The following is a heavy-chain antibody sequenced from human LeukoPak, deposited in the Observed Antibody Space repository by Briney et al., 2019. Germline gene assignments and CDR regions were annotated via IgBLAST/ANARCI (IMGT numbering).Heavy chain of an antibody. V-gene: IGHV1-2*02. J-gene: IGHJ3*02. D-gene: IGHD2-15*01. CDR3: ASSFCSGGSCYFYDFDI. CDR2: INPNSGGT. Sequence: ASVKVSCKASGYTFTGYYMHWVRQAPGQGLEWMGWINPNSGGTNCAQKFQGRVTMTRDTSISTAYMELSRLRSDDTAVYYCASSFCSGGSCYFYDFDIWGQGTMVTVSS. CDR1: GYTFTGYY.